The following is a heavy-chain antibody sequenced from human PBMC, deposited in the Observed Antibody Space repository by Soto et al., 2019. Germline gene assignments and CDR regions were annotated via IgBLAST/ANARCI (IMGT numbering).Heavy chain of an antibody. CDR1: GFTFSSYS. Sequence: GGSLRLSCAASGFTFSSYSMNWVRQAPGKGLEWVSSISSSSSYIYYADSVKGRFTISRDNAKNSLYLQMNSLRAEDTAVYYCASSNQLLWGSWFDPWGQGTLVTVSS. CDR2: ISSSSSYI. J-gene: IGHJ5*02. CDR3: ASSNQLLWGSWFDP. D-gene: IGHD2-2*01. V-gene: IGHV3-21*01.